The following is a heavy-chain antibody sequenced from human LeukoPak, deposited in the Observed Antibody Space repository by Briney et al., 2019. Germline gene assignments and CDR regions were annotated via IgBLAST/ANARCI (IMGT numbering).Heavy chain of an antibody. Sequence: SVMVSCKASGGTFSSYAISWVRQAPGQGLEWMGGIIPIFGTTNYAQKFQGRVSITADETTSTAYLELSSLRSEDTAVYYCARGLVGATRGIDYWGQGTVVTVSS. V-gene: IGHV1-69*13. CDR3: ARGLVGATRGIDY. CDR2: IIPIFGTT. D-gene: IGHD1-26*01. J-gene: IGHJ4*02. CDR1: GGTFSSYA.